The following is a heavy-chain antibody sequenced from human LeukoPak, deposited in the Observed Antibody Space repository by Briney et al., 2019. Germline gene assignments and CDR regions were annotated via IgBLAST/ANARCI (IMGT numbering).Heavy chain of an antibody. J-gene: IGHJ4*02. D-gene: IGHD6-13*01. V-gene: IGHV4-59*01. CDR1: GGSISSYY. CDR3: ARVPPPGSSSPFDY. Sequence: SETLSLTCTVSGGSISSYYWSWIRQPPGKGLEWIGYTYNSGSTSYNPSLKSRVTISVDTSKKQCSLKLTSVTTADTAVYYCARVPPPGSSSPFDYRGQGTLVTVSS. CDR2: TYNSGST.